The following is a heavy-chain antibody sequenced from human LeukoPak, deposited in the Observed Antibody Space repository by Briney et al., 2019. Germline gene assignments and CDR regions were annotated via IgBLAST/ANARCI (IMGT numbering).Heavy chain of an antibody. CDR2: ISSSSSYI. D-gene: IGHD3-3*01. Sequence: GGSLRLSCAASGFTFSSYSMNWVRQAPGKGLEWVSSISSSSSYIYYADSVKGRFTISRDNAKNSLYLQMNSLRAEDTAVYYCARVLEIFGVVIPNIDYWGQGTLVTVSS. CDR3: ARVLEIFGVVIPNIDY. V-gene: IGHV3-21*01. J-gene: IGHJ4*02. CDR1: GFTFSSYS.